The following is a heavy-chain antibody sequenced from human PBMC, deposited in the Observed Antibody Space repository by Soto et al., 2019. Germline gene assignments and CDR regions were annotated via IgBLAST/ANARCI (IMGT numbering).Heavy chain of an antibody. CDR2: INAGNGNT. D-gene: IGHD3-22*01. CDR3: ARGLRFTMLVVVGAFDI. CDR1: GYTFTSYA. V-gene: IGHV1-3*01. Sequence: ASVKVSCKASGYTFTSYAMHWVRQAPGQRLEWMGWINAGNGNTKYSQKFQGRVTITRDTSASTAYMELSSLRYEDTAVYYCARGLRFTMLVVVGAFDIWGQGTLVTVS. J-gene: IGHJ3*02.